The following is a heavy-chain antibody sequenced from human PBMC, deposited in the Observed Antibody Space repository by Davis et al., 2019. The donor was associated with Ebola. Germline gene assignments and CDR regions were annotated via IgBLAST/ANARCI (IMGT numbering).Heavy chain of an antibody. J-gene: IGHJ4*02. V-gene: IGHV3-53*01. CDR2: IYSGGST. CDR3: ASHGVFDY. CDR1: GFTVSSNY. Sequence: GESLKISCAASGFTVSSNYMNWVRQAPGKGLEWVSVIYSGGSTYYADSVKGRFTISRDNSKNTLYLQMNSLRAEDTAVYYCASHGVFDYWGQGTLVTVSS.